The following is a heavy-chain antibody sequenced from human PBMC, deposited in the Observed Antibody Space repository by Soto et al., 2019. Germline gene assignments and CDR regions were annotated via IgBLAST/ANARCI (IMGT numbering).Heavy chain of an antibody. D-gene: IGHD2-15*01. CDR3: ASVRCSGGSCHFDY. Sequence: QLQLQESGSGLVKPSQTLSHTCAVSGGSISSGGYSWSWIRQPPGKGLEWIGYIYHSGRTYYNPPIKSRVTRTVNRSKNQFSLKLSSVPAAEKAVYYCASVRCSGGSCHFDYRGQGTLVT. CDR1: GGSISSGGYS. CDR2: IYHSGRT. V-gene: IGHV4-30-2*01. J-gene: IGHJ4*01.